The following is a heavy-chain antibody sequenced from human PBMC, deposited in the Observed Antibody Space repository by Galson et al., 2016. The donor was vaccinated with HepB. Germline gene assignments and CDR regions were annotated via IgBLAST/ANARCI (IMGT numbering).Heavy chain of an antibody. CDR1: GDSNKVHY. V-gene: IGHV4-59*11. CDR2: VHSSGSS. J-gene: IGHJ2*01. CDR3: ARGAFSCTGNSCFYQSFDL. Sequence: SETLSLTCTVSGDSNKVHYRSWIRQPPGKGLEWIGYVHSSGSSFYNPSLRGRVTISVDTAKNHFSLKLDSVTAADTAVYYCARGAFSCTGNSCFYQSFDLGGRGILVSVSS. D-gene: IGHD5-18*01.